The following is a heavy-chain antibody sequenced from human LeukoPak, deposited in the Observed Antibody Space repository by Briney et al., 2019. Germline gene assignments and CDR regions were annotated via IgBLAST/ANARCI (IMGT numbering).Heavy chain of an antibody. CDR1: GFTFSGYT. CDR2: ISSSSSYI. V-gene: IGHV3-21*01. D-gene: IGHD6-13*01. CDR3: AREHGLSSSWYY. Sequence: GGSLRLSCAASGFTFSGYTMNWVRQAPGKGLEWASYISSSSSYIYYADSVKGRFTISRDNAKNSLYLQMNSLRVEDTAVYYCAREHGLSSSWYYWGQGTLVTVSS. J-gene: IGHJ4*02.